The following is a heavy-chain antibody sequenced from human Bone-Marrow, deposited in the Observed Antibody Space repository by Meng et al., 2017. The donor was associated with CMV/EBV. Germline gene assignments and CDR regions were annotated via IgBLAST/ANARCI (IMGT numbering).Heavy chain of an antibody. CDR1: GFTFSNYW. V-gene: IGHV3-74*01. Sequence: GESLKISCAASGFTFSNYWMHWVRQAPGKGLVWVSRTNSDGSNIIYADSVKGRFTISTDNAKNTLYLQMNSLRAEDTAVYYCARDKFRGPGDWGQGTLVTVSS. CDR3: ARDKFRGPGD. D-gene: IGHD3-10*01. CDR2: TNSDGSNI. J-gene: IGHJ4*02.